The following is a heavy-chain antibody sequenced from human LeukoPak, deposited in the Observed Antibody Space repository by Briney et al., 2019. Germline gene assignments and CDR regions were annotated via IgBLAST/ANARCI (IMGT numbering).Heavy chain of an antibody. J-gene: IGHJ4*02. CDR1: GFTFNRYW. V-gene: IGHV3-7*04. CDR2: IKHDGSEA. Sequence: GGSLRLSCAASGFTFNRYWMSWVRQAPGKGLEWVANIKHDGSEAHYVDSVKGRFTISRDNAKNSLSLQMNSLNVDDTGVYFCTRDALFGSGRTHLDFWSQGTLVSVSS. D-gene: IGHD3-10*01. CDR3: TRDALFGSGRTHLDF.